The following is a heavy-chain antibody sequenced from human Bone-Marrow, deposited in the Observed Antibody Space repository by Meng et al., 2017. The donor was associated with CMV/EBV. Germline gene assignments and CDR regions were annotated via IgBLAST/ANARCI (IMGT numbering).Heavy chain of an antibody. V-gene: IGHV3-30*04. Sequence: LSLTCAASGFTFSSYAMHWVRQAPGKGLEWVAVISYDGSNKYYADSVKGRFTISRDNSKNTLYLQMNSLRAEDTAVYYCARGGSGYYGDDAFDIWGQGTMVTVSS. CDR1: GFTFSSYA. J-gene: IGHJ3*02. CDR3: ARGGSGYYGDDAFDI. D-gene: IGHD3-22*01. CDR2: ISYDGSNK.